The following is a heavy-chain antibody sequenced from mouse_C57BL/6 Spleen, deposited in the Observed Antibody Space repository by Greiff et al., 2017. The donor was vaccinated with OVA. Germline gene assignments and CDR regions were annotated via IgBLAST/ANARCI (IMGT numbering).Heavy chain of an antibody. CDR2: IYPGDGDT. V-gene: IGHV1-82*01. CDR3: ARGSHGNYDAMDY. D-gene: IGHD2-1*01. J-gene: IGHJ4*01. Sequence: VKLQESGPELVKPGASVKISCKASGYAFSSSWMNWVKQRPGKGLEWIGRIYPGDGDTNYNGKFKGKATLTADKSSSTAYMQLSSLTSEDSAVYFCARGSHGNYDAMDYWGQGTSVTVSS. CDR1: GYAFSSSW.